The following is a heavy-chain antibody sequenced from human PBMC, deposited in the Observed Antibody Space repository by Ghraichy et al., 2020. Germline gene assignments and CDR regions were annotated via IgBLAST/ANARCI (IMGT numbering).Heavy chain of an antibody. Sequence: GGSLRLSCAASGFTVSSNYMNWVRQAPGKGLEWVSIISSGGSTYYADSVKGRFTISRDNSKNTLYLQMISLGVEDTAVYYCARASGNWFDPWGQGTLVPVSS. D-gene: IGHD5-12*01. CDR3: ARASGNWFDP. CDR2: ISSGGST. CDR1: GFTVSSNY. J-gene: IGHJ5*02. V-gene: IGHV3-53*01.